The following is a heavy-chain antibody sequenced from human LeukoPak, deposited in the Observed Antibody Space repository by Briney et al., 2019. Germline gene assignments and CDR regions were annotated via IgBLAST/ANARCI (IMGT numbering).Heavy chain of an antibody. CDR2: ISGSGGST. CDR3: AKDQLATVVGAHWYFDL. V-gene: IGHV3-23*01. J-gene: IGHJ2*01. CDR1: GFTFSSYA. D-gene: IGHD2-15*01. Sequence: GGSLRLSCAASGFTFSSYAMSWVRQAPGKGLEWVSAISGSGGSTYYADSVKGRFTISRDNSKNTLYLQMNSLRAEDTAVYYCAKDQLATVVGAHWYFDLWGRGTLVTVSS.